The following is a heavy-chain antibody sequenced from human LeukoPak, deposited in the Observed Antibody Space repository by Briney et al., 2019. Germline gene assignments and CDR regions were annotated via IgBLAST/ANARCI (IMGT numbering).Heavy chain of an antibody. J-gene: IGHJ4*02. V-gene: IGHV3-23*01. CDR2: IGGSGGGT. CDR1: GFTFSSYA. Sequence: GGSLRLSCAVSGFTFSSYAMSWLRQAPGKGLEWVSGIGGSGGGTYYADSVKGRFTISRDNSKNTLYLQVNSLRDEDKAFYYCAKQKTYTATYNYFDYWGQGTLVAVSS. CDR3: AKQKTYTATYNYFDY. D-gene: IGHD2-2*02.